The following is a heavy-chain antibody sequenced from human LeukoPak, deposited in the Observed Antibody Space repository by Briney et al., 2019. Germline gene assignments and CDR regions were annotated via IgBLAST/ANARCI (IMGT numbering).Heavy chain of an antibody. Sequence: GESLRLSCAASGFTVSSNYMSWVRQAPGKGLEWVSVIYSGGSTYYADSVKGRFTISRDNSKNTLYLQMNSLRAEDTAVYYCARESDSSSWFFDYWGQGTLVTVSS. CDR2: IYSGGST. CDR1: GFTVSSNY. CDR3: ARESDSSSWFFDY. J-gene: IGHJ4*02. V-gene: IGHV3-66*01. D-gene: IGHD6-13*01.